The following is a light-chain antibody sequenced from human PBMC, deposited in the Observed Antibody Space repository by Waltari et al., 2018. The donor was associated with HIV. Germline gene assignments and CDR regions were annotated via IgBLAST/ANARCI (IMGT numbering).Light chain of an antibody. Sequence: EIVLTPSPGTLSLSPGERATLSCRASQSVHSRYLAWYQQKLGQAPRLLIYGASTRATGIPDRFSGSGSGTDFTLTISRLEPEDFAVYYCQQSGSSPYTFGPGTKLDIK. CDR1: QSVHSRY. V-gene: IGKV3-20*01. J-gene: IGKJ2*01. CDR2: GAS. CDR3: QQSGSSPYT.